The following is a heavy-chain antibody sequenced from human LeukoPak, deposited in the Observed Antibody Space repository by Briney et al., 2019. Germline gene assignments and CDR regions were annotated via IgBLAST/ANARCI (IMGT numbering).Heavy chain of an antibody. D-gene: IGHD4/OR15-4a*01. CDR3: ARGSFRGATDY. CDR1: GGSFRGYY. CDR2: IDQSGSS. V-gene: IGHV4-34*01. Sequence: SETLSLTCAVYGGSFRGYYWSWIRQSPGKGLEWIGEIDQSGSSDYNPSLKSRVTISVDTSKNQFSLKLTSVTAADTAVYYCARGSFRGATDYWGQGTLVTVPS. J-gene: IGHJ4*02.